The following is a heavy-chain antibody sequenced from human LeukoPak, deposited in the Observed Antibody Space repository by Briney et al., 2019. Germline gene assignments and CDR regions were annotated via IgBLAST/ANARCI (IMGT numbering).Heavy chain of an antibody. V-gene: IGHV4-59*01. CDR3: ARDRTTSHFDY. D-gene: IGHD4-17*01. J-gene: IGHJ4*02. CDR1: GGSISSYY. Sequence: PSETLSLTCTVSGGSISSYYWSWIRQPPGKGLEWIGYIYYSGSTNYNPSLESRVTISVDTSENQFSLKLSSVTAADTAVYYCARDRTTSHFDYWGQGTLVTVSS. CDR2: IYYSGST.